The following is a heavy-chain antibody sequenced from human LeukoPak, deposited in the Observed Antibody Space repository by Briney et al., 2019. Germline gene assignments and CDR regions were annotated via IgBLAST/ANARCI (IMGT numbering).Heavy chain of an antibody. Sequence: GGSLRLSCAASGFDFSSNWMHWVRHAPGQGLVWVAVISYDGSNKYYADSVKGRFTISRDNSKNTLYLQMNSLRAEDTAVYYCAKDRYYYDSSGYVDYWGQGTLVTVSS. J-gene: IGHJ4*02. CDR1: GFDFSSNW. CDR2: ISYDGSNK. CDR3: AKDRYYYDSSGYVDY. V-gene: IGHV3-30*18. D-gene: IGHD3-22*01.